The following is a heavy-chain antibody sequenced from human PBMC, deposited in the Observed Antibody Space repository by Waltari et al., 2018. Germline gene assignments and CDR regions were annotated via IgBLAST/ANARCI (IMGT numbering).Heavy chain of an antibody. J-gene: IGHJ3*02. CDR2: IIPIFGTA. V-gene: IGHV1-69*01. D-gene: IGHD3-16*01. CDR3: ARDALRGPTISDAFDI. Sequence: QVQLVQSGAEVKKPGSSVKVSCKASGGTFSSDALSWVRQAPGQGLEGMGGIIPIFGTANYAQKFQGRVTITADESTSTAYMELSSLRSEDTAVYYCARDALRGPTISDAFDIWGQGTMVTVSS. CDR1: GGTFSSDA.